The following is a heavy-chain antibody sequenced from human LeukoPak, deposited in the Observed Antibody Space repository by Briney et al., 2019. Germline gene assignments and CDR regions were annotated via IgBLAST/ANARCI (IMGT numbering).Heavy chain of an antibody. V-gene: IGHV1-69*13. J-gene: IGHJ6*02. CDR2: IIPIFGTA. CDR1: GGTFSSYG. D-gene: IGHD3-3*01. CDR3: ARDVAGITIFGVVTKYGMDV. Sequence: SVKVSCKASGGTFSSYGISWVRQAPGQGLEWMGGIIPIFGTANYAQKFQGRATITADESTSTAYMELSSLRSEDTAVYYCARDVAGITIFGVVTKYGMDVWGQGTTVTVSS.